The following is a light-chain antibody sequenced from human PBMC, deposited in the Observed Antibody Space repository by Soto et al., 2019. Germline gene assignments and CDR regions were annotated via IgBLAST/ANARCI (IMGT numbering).Light chain of an antibody. J-gene: IGKJ1*01. CDR1: QSVGNSY. CDR3: QQYGSSPWT. CDR2: GAS. V-gene: IGKV3-20*01. Sequence: EIVLTQSPGTLSLSPGERATLSCRASQSVGNSYLAWYQQKPGQAPRLLIYGASSRATGIPDRFSGSGSGTDFTLTISRLEPEDSAVYYCQQYGSSPWTFGQGTKVEIK.